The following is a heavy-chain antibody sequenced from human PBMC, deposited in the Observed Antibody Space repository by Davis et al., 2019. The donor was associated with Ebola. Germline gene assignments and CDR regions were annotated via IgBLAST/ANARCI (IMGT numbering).Heavy chain of an antibody. D-gene: IGHD1-20*01. V-gene: IGHV1-69*13. Sequence: AASVKVSCKASGGTFSSYAINWARQAPGQGLEWMGGIIPIFGTVNYAQKFQGRVTITADESTSTAYMELSSLRSEDTAVYYCARDRSITGTTGWFDPWGQGTLVTVSS. CDR1: GGTFSSYA. J-gene: IGHJ5*02. CDR2: IIPIFGTV. CDR3: ARDRSITGTTGWFDP.